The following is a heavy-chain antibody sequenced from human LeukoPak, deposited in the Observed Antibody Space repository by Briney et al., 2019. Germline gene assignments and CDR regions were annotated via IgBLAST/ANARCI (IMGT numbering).Heavy chain of an antibody. J-gene: IGHJ4*02. V-gene: IGHV4-39*07. CDR2: IYYSGST. D-gene: IGHD6-19*01. Sequence: SETLSLTCTVSGGSISSSSYYWGWIRQPPGKGLEWIGSIYYSGSTYYNPSLKSRVTISVDTSKNQFSLKLSSVTAADTAVYYCALYSSGWYRQGGTFDYWGQGTLVTVSS. CDR3: ALYSSGWYRQGGTFDY. CDR1: GGSISSSSYY.